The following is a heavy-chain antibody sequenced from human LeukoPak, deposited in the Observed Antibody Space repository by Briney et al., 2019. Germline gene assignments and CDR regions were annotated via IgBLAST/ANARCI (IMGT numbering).Heavy chain of an antibody. V-gene: IGHV4-59*08. J-gene: IGHJ4*02. CDR3: ASHSSGGSGF. CDR1: GVSISTYY. D-gene: IGHD6-19*01. CDR2: IYYSANT. Sequence: SETLSLTCTVSGVSISTYYWSWTRQPPGKGLEWLGYIYYSANTDYNPSLKSRVTISLDTSKNQFSLRLSSVTAADTAVYYCASHSSGGSGFWGQGTLVSVSS.